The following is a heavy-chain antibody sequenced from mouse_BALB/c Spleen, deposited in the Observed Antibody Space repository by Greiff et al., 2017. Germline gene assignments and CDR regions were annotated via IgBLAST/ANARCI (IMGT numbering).Heavy chain of an antibody. Sequence: EVHLVESGGGLVKPGGSLKLSCAASGFTFSSYTMSWVRQTPEKRLEWVATISSGGSYTYYPDSVKGRFTISRDNAKNTLYLQMSSLKAEDTAMYYCTRDIGDYVDYWGQGTTLTVSS. CDR2: ISSGGSYT. CDR3: TRDIGDYVDY. V-gene: IGHV5-6-4*01. CDR1: GFTFSSYT. J-gene: IGHJ2*01.